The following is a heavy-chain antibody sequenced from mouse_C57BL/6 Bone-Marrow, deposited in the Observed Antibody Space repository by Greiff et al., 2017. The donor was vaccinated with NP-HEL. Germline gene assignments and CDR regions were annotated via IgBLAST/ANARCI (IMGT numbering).Heavy chain of an antibody. CDR2: ISPNNGGT. Sequence: EVQLQQSGPELVKPGASVKISCKASGYTFTDYYMNWVKQSHGKSLEWIGDISPNNGGTSYNQKFKGKATLTVDKSSSTAYMELRSLTSEDSAVYYCARRESIYDGYYEAWFAYWGQGTLVTVSA. CDR1: GYTFTDYY. V-gene: IGHV1-26*01. D-gene: IGHD2-3*01. CDR3: ARRESIYDGYYEAWFAY. J-gene: IGHJ3*01.